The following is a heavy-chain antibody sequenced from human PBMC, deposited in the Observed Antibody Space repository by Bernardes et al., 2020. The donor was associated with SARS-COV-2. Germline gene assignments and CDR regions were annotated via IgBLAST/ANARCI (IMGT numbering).Heavy chain of an antibody. Sequence: SETLSLTCTVSGGSISSSSYYWGWIRQPPGKGLEWIGSMYYSGNTYYNPSLKSRVTISLDTSKNQFSLKLSSVTAADTAVYYCVTLRFLEWMFTSDFWGQGALVTVSS. J-gene: IGHJ4*02. V-gene: IGHV4-39*07. CDR3: VTLRFLEWMFTSDF. CDR2: MYYSGNT. D-gene: IGHD3-3*01. CDR1: GGSISSSSYY.